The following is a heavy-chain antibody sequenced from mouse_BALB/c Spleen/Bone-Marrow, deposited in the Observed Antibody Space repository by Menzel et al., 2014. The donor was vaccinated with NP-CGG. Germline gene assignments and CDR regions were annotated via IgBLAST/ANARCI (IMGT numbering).Heavy chain of an antibody. D-gene: IGHD2-3*01. CDR3: ARDGYYVFYAMDY. CDR1: GFTFSSYG. CDR2: INSNGGST. J-gene: IGHJ4*01. Sequence: EVQLVESGGGLVQPGGSLKLSCAASGFTFSSYGMSWVRQTPDKRLELVATINSNGGSTYYPDSVKGRFTISRDNAKNTLYLQMNSLKSEDTAMYYCARDGYYVFYAMDYWGQGTSVTVSS. V-gene: IGHV5-6-3*01.